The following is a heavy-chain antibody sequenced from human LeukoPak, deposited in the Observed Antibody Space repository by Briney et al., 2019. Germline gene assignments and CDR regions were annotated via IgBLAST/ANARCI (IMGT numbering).Heavy chain of an antibody. CDR2: IYYSGYT. Sequence: SETLSLTCTVSGGSISSYYWSWIRQPPGKGLEYIGYIYYSGYTNYNPSLRSRVTISVDTSKNQFSLKLSSVTAADTAVYYCARETSQKGAHYMDVWGKGTTVTISS. D-gene: IGHD3-16*01. CDR1: GGSISSYY. CDR3: ARETSQKGAHYMDV. J-gene: IGHJ6*03. V-gene: IGHV4-59*01.